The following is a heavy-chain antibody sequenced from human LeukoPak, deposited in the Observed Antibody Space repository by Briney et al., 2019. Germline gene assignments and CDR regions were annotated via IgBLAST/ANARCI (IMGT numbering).Heavy chain of an antibody. V-gene: IGHV4-34*01. CDR2: INHSGST. D-gene: IGHD3-3*01. J-gene: IGHJ5*02. CDR1: GGSFSGYY. Sequence: PSETLSLTCAVYGGSFSGYYWSWIRQPPGKGLAWIGEINHSGSTNYNPSLKSRVTISVDTSKNQFSLKLSSVTAADTAVYYCARGYYDFWSGYSYWFDPWGQGTLVTVSS. CDR3: ARGYYDFWSGYSYWFDP.